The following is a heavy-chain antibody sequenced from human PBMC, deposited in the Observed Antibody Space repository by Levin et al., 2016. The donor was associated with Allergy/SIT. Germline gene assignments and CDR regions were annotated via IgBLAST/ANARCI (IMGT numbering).Heavy chain of an antibody. J-gene: IGHJ6*02. V-gene: IGHV3-7*01. D-gene: IGHD4-17*01. CDR3: AREGRDYGDYQFYYYGMDV. Sequence: WIRQPPGKGLEWVANIKQDAGEKYYVDSVKGRFTISRDNAKNSLSLQMNSLRAEDTAVYYCAREGRDYGDYQFYYYGMDVWGQGTTVTVSS. CDR2: IKQDAGEK.